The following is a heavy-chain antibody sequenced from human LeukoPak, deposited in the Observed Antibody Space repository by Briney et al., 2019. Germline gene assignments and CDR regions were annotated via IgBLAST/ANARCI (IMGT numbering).Heavy chain of an antibody. CDR1: GYTFTGYY. CDR2: INPNSGGT. J-gene: IGHJ4*02. V-gene: IGHV1-2*02. Sequence: ASVKVSCKASGYTFTGYYMHWVRQASGQGLEWMGWINPNSGGTNYAQKFQGRVTMTRDTSISTAYMELSRLRSEDTAVYYCARWGLYGSGSYSFDYWGQGTLVTVSS. D-gene: IGHD3-10*01. CDR3: ARWGLYGSGSYSFDY.